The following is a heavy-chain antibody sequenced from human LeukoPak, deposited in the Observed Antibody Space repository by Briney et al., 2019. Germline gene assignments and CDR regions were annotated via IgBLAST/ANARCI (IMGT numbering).Heavy chain of an antibody. V-gene: IGHV1-69*13. J-gene: IGHJ6*02. Sequence: GASVEVSCKASGGTFSSYAISWVRQAPGQGLEWMGGIIPIFGTANYAQKFQGRVTITADESTSTAYMELSSLRSEDTAVYYCASITMVRGVIITSSHYYYGMDVWGQGTTVTVSS. CDR2: IIPIFGTA. D-gene: IGHD3-10*01. CDR1: GGTFSSYA. CDR3: ASITMVRGVIITSSHYYYGMDV.